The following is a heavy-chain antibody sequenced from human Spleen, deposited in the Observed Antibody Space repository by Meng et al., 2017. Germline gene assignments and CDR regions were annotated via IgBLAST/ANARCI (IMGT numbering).Heavy chain of an antibody. V-gene: IGHV3-48*03. CDR3: ARVYSASGSYHNPGPSDY. Sequence: GESLKISCVGSGFIFSSYEMNWVRQAPGKGLEWVSYMSSSGSTKYYADSVKGRFTISRDNAKNSLYLQMNSLRVEDTAVYYCARVYSASGSYHNPGPSDYWGQGTLVTVSS. CDR1: GFIFSSYE. J-gene: IGHJ4*02. D-gene: IGHD3-10*01. CDR2: MSSSGSTK.